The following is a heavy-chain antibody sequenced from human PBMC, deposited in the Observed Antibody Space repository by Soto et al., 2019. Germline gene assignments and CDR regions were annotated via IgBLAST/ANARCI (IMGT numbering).Heavy chain of an antibody. D-gene: IGHD5-12*01. Sequence: QTGGSLRLSCRVSGITLNNSGIHWVRQAPGKGLEWMAVISHDGSEQYYADSMKGRLNISRDNSKNTVNLQMNSLRGEDTAIYYCVKDRVPGAYGHYYGMDVWGQGTTVTVSS. CDR1: GITLNNSG. CDR2: ISHDGSEQ. CDR3: VKDRVPGAYGHYYGMDV. J-gene: IGHJ6*02. V-gene: IGHV3-30*18.